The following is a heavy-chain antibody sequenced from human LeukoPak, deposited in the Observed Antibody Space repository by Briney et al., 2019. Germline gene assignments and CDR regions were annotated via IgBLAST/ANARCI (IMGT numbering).Heavy chain of an antibody. CDR2: FTSSSNYI. CDR1: GFTFSDYS. D-gene: IGHD1-1*01. CDR3: ARDYTGTLDY. V-gene: IGHV3-21*01. J-gene: IGHJ4*02. Sequence: PGGSLRLSCAASGFTFSDYSMIWVRQAPGKGLEWVSSFTSSSNYIYYAEPVKGRFAISRDNAKDSLYLQMNSLRAEDTAVYYCARDYTGTLDYWGQGTLVTVS.